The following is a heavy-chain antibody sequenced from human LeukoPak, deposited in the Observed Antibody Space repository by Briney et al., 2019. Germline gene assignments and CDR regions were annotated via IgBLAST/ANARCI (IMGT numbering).Heavy chain of an antibody. V-gene: IGHV1-46*01. CDR3: ARGTMAPVTSYYYYGMDV. J-gene: IGHJ6*02. CDR2: INPSGGST. Sequence: ASVKVSCKASGYTFTSYYMHWVRQAPGQGLEWMGIINPSGGSTSYAQKFQGRVTMTRDTSTSTIYMELSSLRSEDTAVYYCARGTMAPVTSYYYYGMDVWGQGTTVTVSS. D-gene: IGHD3-10*01. CDR1: GYTFTSYY.